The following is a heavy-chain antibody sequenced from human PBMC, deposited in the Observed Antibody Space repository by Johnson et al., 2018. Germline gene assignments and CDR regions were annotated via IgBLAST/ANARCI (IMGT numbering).Heavy chain of an antibody. V-gene: IGHV1-69*01. CDR3: ARGSLVVAATSYYYGMDV. J-gene: IGHJ6*02. Sequence: VQLVESGAEVKKPGSSVKVSCKASGGTFSNYAISWVRQAPGQGLEWMGGIIPIFGTTNYAQKFQGKVPITADEANSTAYLELSSLRSEDTAVYYCARGSLVVAATSYYYGMDVWGQGTTVTVSS. CDR1: GGTFSNYA. D-gene: IGHD2-15*01. CDR2: IIPIFGTT.